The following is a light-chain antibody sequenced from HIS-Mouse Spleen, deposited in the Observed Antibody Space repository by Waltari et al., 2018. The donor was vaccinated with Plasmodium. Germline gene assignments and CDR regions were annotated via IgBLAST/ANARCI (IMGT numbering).Light chain of an antibody. CDR1: QGISSY. Sequence: AIRMTQSPSSFSASTGDRVTITCRASQGISSYLAWYQQKPGKAPKLLIYAASTLQSGVPSRFSGSGSGTDFTLTISCLQSDDFATYYCQQYYSYPPLTFGGGTKVEIK. CDR3: QQYYSYPPLT. V-gene: IGKV1-8*01. J-gene: IGKJ4*01. CDR2: AAS.